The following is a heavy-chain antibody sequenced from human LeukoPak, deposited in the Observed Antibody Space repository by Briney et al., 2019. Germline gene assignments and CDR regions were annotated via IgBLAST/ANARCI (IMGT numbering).Heavy chain of an antibody. CDR2: ISSSSSTI. CDR1: GFTFSSYN. D-gene: IGHD6-6*01. J-gene: IGHJ4*02. CDR3: AREYSSSSGSVSDY. V-gene: IGHV3-48*02. Sequence: GGSLRLSFAASGFTFSSYNMNWVRQAPGKGLEWVSYISSSSSTIYYADSVKGRFTISRDNAKNSLYLQMNSLRDEDTAVYYCAREYSSSSGSVSDYWGQGTLVTVSP.